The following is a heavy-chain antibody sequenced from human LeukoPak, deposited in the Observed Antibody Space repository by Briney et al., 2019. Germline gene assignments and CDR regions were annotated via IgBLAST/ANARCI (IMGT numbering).Heavy chain of an antibody. CDR3: ARDRAAVARQPVDY. Sequence: PGGSLRLSCAASGFIFSTYSMNWVRQAPGKGLEWVSSISSTSSYIYYADSVKGRFTISRDNAKNSLYLQTNSLRAEDTAVYYCARDRAAVARQPVDYWGQGTLVTVSS. CDR2: ISSTSSYI. CDR1: GFIFSTYS. J-gene: IGHJ4*02. D-gene: IGHD6-13*01. V-gene: IGHV3-21*01.